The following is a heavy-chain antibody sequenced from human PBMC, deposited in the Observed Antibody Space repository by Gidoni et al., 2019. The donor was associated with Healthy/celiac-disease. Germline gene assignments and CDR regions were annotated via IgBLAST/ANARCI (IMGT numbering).Heavy chain of an antibody. D-gene: IGHD5-12*01. CDR2: IIPIFGTA. J-gene: IGHJ6*02. CDR3: ARGGWLQSFYYYGMDV. V-gene: IGHV1-69*01. Sequence: QVQLVQSGAEAKKPGSSVTVSCKASGGTFSSYAISWVRQSPGQGLEWMGGIIPIFGTANYAQKFQGRVTITADESTSTAYMELSSLRSEDTAVYYCARGGWLQSFYYYGMDVWGQGTTVTVSS. CDR1: GGTFSSYA.